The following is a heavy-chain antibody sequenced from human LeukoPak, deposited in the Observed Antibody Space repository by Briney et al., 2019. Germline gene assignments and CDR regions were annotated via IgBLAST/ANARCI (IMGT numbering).Heavy chain of an antibody. V-gene: IGHV3-49*04. CDR1: GFTFGDYA. J-gene: IGHJ4*02. D-gene: IGHD2-21*02. CDR2: IRSKAYGGTT. Sequence: GGSLRLSCTASGFTFGDYAMSWVRQAPGKGLEWVGFIRSKAYGGTTEYAASVKGRFTISRDDSKSIAYLQMNSLKTEDTAVYYCTSSVVVTATNYFDYWGQGTLVTVSS. CDR3: TSSVVVTATNYFDY.